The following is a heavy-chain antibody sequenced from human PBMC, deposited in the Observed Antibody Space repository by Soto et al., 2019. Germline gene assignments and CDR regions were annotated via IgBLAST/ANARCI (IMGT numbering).Heavy chain of an antibody. V-gene: IGHV4-39*01. Sequence: SETLSLTCTVSGGSISSGSSYWGGIRQPPGKGPEWIGSIYYLGSTYYNPSLKSRVTISVDTSKNQFSLKLNSVTAADTAVYYCARQLVELGDYAWDYWGQGTLVTVSS. D-gene: IGHD4-17*01. CDR2: IYYLGST. J-gene: IGHJ4*02. CDR1: GGSISSGSSY. CDR3: ARQLVELGDYAWDY.